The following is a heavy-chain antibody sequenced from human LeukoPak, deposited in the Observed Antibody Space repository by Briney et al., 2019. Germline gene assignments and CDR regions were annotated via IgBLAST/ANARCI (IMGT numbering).Heavy chain of an antibody. V-gene: IGHV4-39*07. Sequence: SETLSLTCTVSGGSISSSSYYWGWIRQPPGKGLEWIGSIYYSGSTYYNPSLKSRVTISVDTSKNQFSLKLSSVTAADTAVYYCAREFTKTGIAVAGLDYWGQGTLVTVSS. CDR2: IYYSGST. D-gene: IGHD6-19*01. CDR3: AREFTKTGIAVAGLDY. J-gene: IGHJ4*02. CDR1: GGSISSSSYY.